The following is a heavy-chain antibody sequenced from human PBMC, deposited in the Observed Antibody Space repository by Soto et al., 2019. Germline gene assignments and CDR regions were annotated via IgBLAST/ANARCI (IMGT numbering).Heavy chain of an antibody. Sequence: GGSLRLSCAASGFTFSSYGMHWVRQAPGKGLEWVAVIWYDGSNKYYADSVKGRFTIPRDSSKNTLYLQMNSLRAEDTAVYYCARDRVGADYAFGIWGQGTTVTVSS. CDR2: IWYDGSNK. CDR3: ARDRVGADYAFGI. V-gene: IGHV3-33*01. D-gene: IGHD3-3*01. CDR1: GFTFSSYG. J-gene: IGHJ3*02.